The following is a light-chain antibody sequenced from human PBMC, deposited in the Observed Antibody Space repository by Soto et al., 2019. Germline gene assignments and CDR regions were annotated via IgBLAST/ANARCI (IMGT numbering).Light chain of an antibody. J-gene: IGKJ1*01. V-gene: IGKV1-5*01. CDR3: LQDYSYPRT. Sequence: DIQMTQSPSTLSVSVGDRVTITCRASQSITNCLAWYQQKPGKAPKLLIYDASSLESEVPSRFSGSGSGTEFTLTISCLQSEDFATYYCLQDYSYPRTFGQGTKVDIK. CDR2: DAS. CDR1: QSITNC.